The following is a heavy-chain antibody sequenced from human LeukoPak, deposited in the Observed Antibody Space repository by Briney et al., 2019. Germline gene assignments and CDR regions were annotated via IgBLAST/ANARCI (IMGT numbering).Heavy chain of an antibody. J-gene: IGHJ3*02. V-gene: IGHV3-21*01. CDR1: RFTFSTYT. D-gene: IGHD1-1*01. CDR2: ISSSSSYI. Sequence: GGSLRLSCAASRFTFSTYTMNWVRQAPGKGLEWVSSISSSSSYIYYADSVKGRFTISRDNAKNSLYLQMNTLRAEDTAVYYCARTTRNDIGHINASDIWGQGTMVTVSS. CDR3: ARTTRNDIGHINASDI.